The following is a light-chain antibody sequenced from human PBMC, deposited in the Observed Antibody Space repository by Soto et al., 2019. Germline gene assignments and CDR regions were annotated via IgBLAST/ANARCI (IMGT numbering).Light chain of an antibody. J-gene: IGLJ1*01. CDR1: SSDVGTYDD. CDR3: NSYTTSSTYV. CDR2: EVT. V-gene: IGLV2-14*01. Sequence: QSVLTQPASVSASPGQSITISCTGTSSDVGTYDDVSWYRQYPGKAPKLLIYEVTNRPSGVSNRFSGSKSGNTASLTISGLQAEDEADYYCNSYTTSSTYVFGSGTKGTVL.